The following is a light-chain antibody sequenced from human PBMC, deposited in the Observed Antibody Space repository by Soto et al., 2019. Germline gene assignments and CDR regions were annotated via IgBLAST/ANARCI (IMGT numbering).Light chain of an antibody. V-gene: IGKV1-39*01. J-gene: IGKJ4*01. Sequence: DLQMTQSPSSLSASVGDRVTITCRASQSINSYLNWYQEKPGKAPKLLIYAASSLQSGVPSRFSGSGSGTDFTLTISSLQPEDFATYYCQQSYSTPVTFGGGTKVEIK. CDR2: AAS. CDR1: QSINSY. CDR3: QQSYSTPVT.